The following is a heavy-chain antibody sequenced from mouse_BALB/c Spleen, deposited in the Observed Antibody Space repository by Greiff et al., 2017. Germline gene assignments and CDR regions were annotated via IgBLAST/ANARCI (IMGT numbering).Heavy chain of an antibody. V-gene: IGHV5-9-1*01. CDR2: ISSGGSYT. Sequence: DVMLVESGGGLVKPGGSLKLSCAASGFTFSSYAMSWVRQTPEKRLEWVATISSGGSYTYYPDSVKGRFTISRDNAKNTLYLQMSSLRSEDTAMYYCARLRDGNYVGYFDVWGAGTTVTVSS. J-gene: IGHJ1*01. CDR3: ARLRDGNYVGYFDV. D-gene: IGHD2-1*01. CDR1: GFTFSSYA.